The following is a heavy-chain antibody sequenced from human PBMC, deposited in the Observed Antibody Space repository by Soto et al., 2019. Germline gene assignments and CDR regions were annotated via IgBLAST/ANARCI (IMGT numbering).Heavy chain of an antibody. Sequence: SETLSLTCSVSSGSIYNYYWSWIRQPLGKGLEWIGFIYYTGITNYNPSLKSRVTMSVDSSNNQFSLKLRSVTAADTAVYYCARSNDGWHFGYWGQGTLVTVSS. V-gene: IGHV4-59*01. CDR3: ARSNDGWHFGY. CDR2: IYYTGIT. D-gene: IGHD6-19*01. CDR1: SGSIYNYY. J-gene: IGHJ4*02.